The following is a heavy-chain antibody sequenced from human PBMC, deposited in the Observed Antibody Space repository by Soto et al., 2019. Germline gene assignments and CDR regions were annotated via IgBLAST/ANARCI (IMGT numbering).Heavy chain of an antibody. D-gene: IGHD2-2*01. Sequence: QLQLQESGPGLVKPSETLSLTCTVSGGSISSSTYYWAWIRQPPGKGLEWIGGVYNSGSTYYNPSLRSRVTISMDTSKNHFSLKLSSVTAADTAVYYCARTGGRYCSSTSCPMAWFDPWGQGTLVTVSS. V-gene: IGHV4-39*02. CDR3: ARTGGRYCSSTSCPMAWFDP. CDR1: GGSISSSTYY. J-gene: IGHJ5*02. CDR2: VYNSGST.